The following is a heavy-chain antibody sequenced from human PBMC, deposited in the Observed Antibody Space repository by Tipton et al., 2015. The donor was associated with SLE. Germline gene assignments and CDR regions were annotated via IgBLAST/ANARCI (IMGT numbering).Heavy chain of an antibody. D-gene: IGHD6-19*01. CDR3: ARDRQWLPDY. CDR1: GYTFTDYP. CDR2: INFRSGNT. V-gene: IGHV1-3*01. J-gene: IGHJ4*02. Sequence: QVQLVQSGAEVKKPGASVKVSCKASGYTFTDYPIHWLRQDPGQRLEWMGSINFRSGNTLYSQKFQGRVTITSDTSASTAYMELNSLTSEDTAVYYCARDRQWLPDYWGQGTLVTVSS.